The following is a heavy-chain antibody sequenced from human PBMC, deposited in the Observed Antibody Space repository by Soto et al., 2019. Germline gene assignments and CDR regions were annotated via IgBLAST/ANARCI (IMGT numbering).Heavy chain of an antibody. CDR2: IIPIFGEA. CDR1: GGTLSRSA. D-gene: IGHD6-13*01. V-gene: IGHV1-69*01. CDR3: GTGSSWTKVES. Sequence: QVQLVQSGAEVKKPGSSVKVSCKASGGTLSRSAISWVRQSPGQGLEWMGGIIPIFGEAIYAQKFRGRVSIIADDSTRTAYMEMSSLRSEDTAVYYCGTGSSWTKVESWGQGTLVTVSS. J-gene: IGHJ4*02.